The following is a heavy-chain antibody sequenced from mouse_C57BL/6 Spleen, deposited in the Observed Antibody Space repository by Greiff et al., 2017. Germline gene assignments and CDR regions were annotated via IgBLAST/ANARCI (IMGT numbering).Heavy chain of an antibody. J-gene: IGHJ4*01. V-gene: IGHV1-59*01. CDR2: IDPSDSYT. CDR3: ARSSATGMAMDY. CDR1: GYTFTSYW. D-gene: IGHD1-1*01. Sequence: QVQLQQPGAELVRPGTSVKLSCKASGYTFTSYWMHWVKQRPGQGLEWIGVIDPSDSYTNYNQKFKGKATLTVDTSSSTAYMQLSSLTSEDSAVYYCARSSATGMAMDYWGQGTSVTVSS.